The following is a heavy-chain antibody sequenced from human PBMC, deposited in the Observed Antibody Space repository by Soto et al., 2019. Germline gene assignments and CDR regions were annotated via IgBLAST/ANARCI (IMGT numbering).Heavy chain of an antibody. Sequence: QVQLVQSGAEVKKPGSSVMVSCKASGGTFSSYTISWVRQARGQGLEWMGGIIPIFGTANYAQKFQGRVTITADESTSTAYMELSSLRSEDTAVYYCARGNHRWLQLWYFDLWRRGTLVTVSS. CDR1: GGTFSSYT. CDR3: ARGNHRWLQLWYFDL. V-gene: IGHV1-69*12. CDR2: IIPIFGTA. J-gene: IGHJ2*01. D-gene: IGHD5-12*01.